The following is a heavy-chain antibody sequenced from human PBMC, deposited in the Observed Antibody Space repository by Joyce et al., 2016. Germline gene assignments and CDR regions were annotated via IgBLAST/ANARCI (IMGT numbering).Heavy chain of an antibody. CDR3: ARDTAMATGYYYYGMDV. D-gene: IGHD5-18*01. CDR1: GYTFTNYY. V-gene: IGHV1-46*01. Sequence: QVQLVQSGAEVKTPGASVKVSCKASGYTFTNYYMHWVRQAPGQGLEWMGIINPSVGSTNSAQKFQGRVTMTRDTSTMTVYMELSSLRSEDTAVYYCARDTAMATGYYYYGMDVWGQGTTVTVSS. CDR2: INPSVGST. J-gene: IGHJ6*02.